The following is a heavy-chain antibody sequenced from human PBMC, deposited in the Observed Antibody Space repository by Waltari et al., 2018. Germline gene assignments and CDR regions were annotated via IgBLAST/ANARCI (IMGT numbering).Heavy chain of an antibody. Sequence: QVHLVQSGAEVKKPGSSVRVSCQASGGTFSNYAFIWVRQAPGQGLEWMGGVIPTLATSNYAQRFQGRVTITADKSTSTTYMELSSLTLEDTAVYYCVRETEQLWSKERIDPWGQGTLVTVSS. J-gene: IGHJ5*02. D-gene: IGHD5-18*01. V-gene: IGHV1-69*14. CDR2: VIPTLATS. CDR1: GGTFSNYA. CDR3: VRETEQLWSKERIDP.